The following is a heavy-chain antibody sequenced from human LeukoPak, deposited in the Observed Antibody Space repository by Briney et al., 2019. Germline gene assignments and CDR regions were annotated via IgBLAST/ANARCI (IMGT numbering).Heavy chain of an antibody. Sequence: GGSLRLSCAASEFTFSSYWMCWVRQAPGKGLEWVADIKQDGSEKYYVDSVKGRFTISRDNSKNTVYLQMNSLRAEDTAVYYCARGSLYDFWSGYYTMDVWGKGTTVTVSS. V-gene: IGHV3-7*03. CDR2: IKQDGSEK. J-gene: IGHJ6*03. CDR1: EFTFSSYW. D-gene: IGHD3-3*01. CDR3: ARGSLYDFWSGYYTMDV.